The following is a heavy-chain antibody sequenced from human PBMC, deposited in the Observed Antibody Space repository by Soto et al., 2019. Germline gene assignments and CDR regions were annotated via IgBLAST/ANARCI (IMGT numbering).Heavy chain of an antibody. CDR3: VRDASSGYRGWWDP. CDR2: ISPYNGDT. CDR1: GYTFTSYG. V-gene: IGHV1-18*01. J-gene: IGHJ5*02. D-gene: IGHD6-25*01. Sequence: QVQMVQSGNEVKKPGASVMVSCKTSGYTFTSYGVSWVRQAPGQGLEWIGLISPYNGDTLYARKFQGRVTVTAVSATDTVYMELRSLTSDDTAVYYCVRDASSGYRGWWDPWGQGTLVTVSS.